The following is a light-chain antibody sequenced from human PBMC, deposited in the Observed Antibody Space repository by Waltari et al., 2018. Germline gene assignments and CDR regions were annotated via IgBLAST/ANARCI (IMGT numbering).Light chain of an antibody. CDR2: DVS. J-gene: IGLJ1*01. V-gene: IGLV2-14*03. CDR3: TSYTSSHGLV. CDR1: SRDVGGYNY. Sequence: QSALTQPASVSGSPGQSITISCTGTSRDVGGYNYLSWYQQHPGKAPKVVIFDVSYRPSWVANRFSAPKSGNTASLTISGLQAEDEADYYCTSYTSSHGLVFGTGTKVTVL.